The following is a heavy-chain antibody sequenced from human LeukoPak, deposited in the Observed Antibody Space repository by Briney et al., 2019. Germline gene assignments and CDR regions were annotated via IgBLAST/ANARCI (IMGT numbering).Heavy chain of an antibody. CDR2: IFSNDEK. D-gene: IGHD7-27*01. CDR3: ARTSPGVPFDY. CDR1: GFSLSNARMG. Sequence: SGPTLLKPTETLTLTCTVSGFSLSNARMGVSWIRQPPGKALEWLSHIFSNDEKSYSTSLKSRLTISKDTSKSQVVLTMTNMDPVDTATYYCARTSPGVPFDYWGQGTLVTVSS. J-gene: IGHJ4*02. V-gene: IGHV2-26*01.